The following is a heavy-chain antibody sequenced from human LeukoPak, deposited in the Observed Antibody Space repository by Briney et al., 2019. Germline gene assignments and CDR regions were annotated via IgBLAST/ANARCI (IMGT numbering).Heavy chain of an antibody. CDR1: GYTFTSYY. CDR2: INPSGGST. D-gene: IGHD6-13*01. Sequence: GASVKVSCKASGYTFTSYYMHWVRQAPGQGLEWMGIINPSGGSTSYAQKFQGRVTMTRDTSTSTVHMELSSLRSEDTAVYYCAHPTEYSSSWYGNWFDPWGQGTLVTVSS. V-gene: IGHV1-46*01. J-gene: IGHJ5*02. CDR3: AHPTEYSSSWYGNWFDP.